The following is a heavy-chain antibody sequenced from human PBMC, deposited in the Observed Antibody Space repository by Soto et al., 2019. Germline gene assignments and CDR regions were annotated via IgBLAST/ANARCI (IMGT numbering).Heavy chain of an antibody. CDR1: GFTFSNFG. CDR2: ITYDGRDK. Sequence: PGGSLRLSCVASGFTFSNFGVHWIRQAPGKGLEWVAVITYDGRDKYYADSVKGRFTISRDNSKNTLYLQMNGLRVDDTAFYYCATDLGRTVGASWGQGTLVTVSS. CDR3: ATDLGRTVGAS. D-gene: IGHD1-26*01. J-gene: IGHJ5*02. V-gene: IGHV3-30*03.